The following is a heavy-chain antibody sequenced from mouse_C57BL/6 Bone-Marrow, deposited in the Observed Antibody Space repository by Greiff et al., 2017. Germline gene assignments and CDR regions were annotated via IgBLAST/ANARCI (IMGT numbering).Heavy chain of an antibody. V-gene: IGHV1-72*01. CDR3: AREGNDYDDGSWFAY. CDR2: IDPNSGGT. D-gene: IGHD2-4*01. CDR1: GYTFTSYW. Sequence: QVQLKEPGAELVKPGASVKLSCKASGYTFTSYWMHWVKQRPGRGLEWIGRIDPNSGGTKYNEKFKSKATLTVDKPSSTAYMQLSSLTSEDSAVYYCAREGNDYDDGSWFAYWGQGTLVTVSA. J-gene: IGHJ3*01.